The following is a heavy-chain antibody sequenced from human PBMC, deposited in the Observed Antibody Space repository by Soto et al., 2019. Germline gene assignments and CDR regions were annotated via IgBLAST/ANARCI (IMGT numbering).Heavy chain of an antibody. Sequence: QVQLQQSGPGLVKPSQTLSLTCAISGDSVSSNSAAWNWIRQSPSRGLEWLGRTYYRSKWYNDYAVSVKSRITINPATSKNQSSLHLNSVTPEDTAVYYCSRGWEAYSSSLDYWGQGTLVTVSS. CDR2: TYYRSKWYN. CDR3: SRGWEAYSSSLDY. CDR1: GDSVSSNSAA. J-gene: IGHJ4*02. D-gene: IGHD6-13*01. V-gene: IGHV6-1*01.